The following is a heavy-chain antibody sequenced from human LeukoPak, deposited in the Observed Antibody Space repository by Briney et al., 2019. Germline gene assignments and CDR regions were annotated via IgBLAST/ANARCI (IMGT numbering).Heavy chain of an antibody. D-gene: IGHD5-12*01. CDR1: GFIFSTSW. J-gene: IGHJ4*02. V-gene: IGHV3-7*05. CDR3: AKDSHDSGYDFDY. CDR2: INQDGSAK. Sequence: GGSLRLSCAASGFIFSTSWMNWVRQAPGKGLEWVANINQDGSAKYYVDSVRGRFTISRDNSKNTLYLQMNSLRAEDTAVYYCAKDSHDSGYDFDYWGQGTLVTVSS.